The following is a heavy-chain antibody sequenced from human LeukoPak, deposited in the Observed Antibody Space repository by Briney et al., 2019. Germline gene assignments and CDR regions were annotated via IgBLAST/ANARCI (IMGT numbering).Heavy chain of an antibody. D-gene: IGHD2-15*01. Sequence: GGSLRLSCAASGFTFSSYGMHWVRQAPGKGLEWVAVISYDGSNKYYADSVKGRFTISRDNSKNTLYLQMNSLRAEDTAVYYCAKLCSGGSCWNYWGQGTLVTVSS. CDR2: ISYDGSNK. CDR3: AKLCSGGSCWNY. V-gene: IGHV3-30*18. J-gene: IGHJ4*02. CDR1: GFTFSSYG.